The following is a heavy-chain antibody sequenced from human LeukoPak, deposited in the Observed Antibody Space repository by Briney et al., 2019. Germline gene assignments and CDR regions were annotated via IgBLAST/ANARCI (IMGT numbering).Heavy chain of an antibody. CDR1: GYTFTGYY. J-gene: IGHJ4*02. CDR2: INPNSGAT. D-gene: IGHD5/OR15-5a*01. V-gene: IGHV1-2*02. Sequence: GASVKVSCKASGYTFTGYYMHWVRQAPGQGLEWMGWINPNSGATNYAQKFQGRVTMTRDTSTSTAYMELSRLRSDDTAVYYCARDLVSTVGYFDYWGQGTLVTVSS. CDR3: ARDLVSTVGYFDY.